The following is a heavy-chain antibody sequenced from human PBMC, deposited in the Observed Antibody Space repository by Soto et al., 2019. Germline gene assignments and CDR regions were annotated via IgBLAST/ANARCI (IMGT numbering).Heavy chain of an antibody. CDR3: ARLSGPTPGLGWFDP. CDR1: GGTFSRFA. J-gene: IGHJ5*02. CDR2: IIPIFGTT. D-gene: IGHD2-15*01. V-gene: IGHV1-69*01. Sequence: QVQLVQSGAEMKKPGSSVKVSCKASGGTFSRFAINWVRQAPGQGLEWMGGIIPIFGTTNYAQKFQGRVTITADESTSTAYMDLSSLRSEDTAVYYCARLSGPTPGLGWFDPWGQGTLVTVSS.